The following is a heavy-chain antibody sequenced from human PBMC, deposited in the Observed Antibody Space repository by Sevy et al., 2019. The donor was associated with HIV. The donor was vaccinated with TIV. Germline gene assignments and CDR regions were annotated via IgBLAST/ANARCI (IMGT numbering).Heavy chain of an antibody. CDR3: ARDCSSTSCYTNAP. V-gene: IGHV4-39*07. Sequence: SETLSLTCTVSGGSISSSSYYWGWIRQPPGKGLEWIASIYYSGSTYYNPSLKSRVTISVDTSKNQFSLKLSSVTAADTAVYYCARDCSSTSCYTNAPWGQGTLVTVSS. CDR1: GGSISSSSYY. D-gene: IGHD2-2*02. J-gene: IGHJ5*02. CDR2: IYYSGST.